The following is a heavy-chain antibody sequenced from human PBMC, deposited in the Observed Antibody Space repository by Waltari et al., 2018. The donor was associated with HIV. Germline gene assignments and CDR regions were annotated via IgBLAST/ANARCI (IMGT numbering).Heavy chain of an antibody. CDR2: IKEDGSEK. CDR3: ARSRSDAFDL. Sequence: EVQLVESGGGLVQPGGSLRLSCEATGSTLSSDWMTWVRQAPGKGLEWVANIKEDGSEKWYVDSVKGRFTISRDNAKNSVYLKMNSRRAEDTAVYYCARSRSDAFDLWGQGTMVTVSS. J-gene: IGHJ3*01. CDR1: GSTLSSDW. V-gene: IGHV3-7*01.